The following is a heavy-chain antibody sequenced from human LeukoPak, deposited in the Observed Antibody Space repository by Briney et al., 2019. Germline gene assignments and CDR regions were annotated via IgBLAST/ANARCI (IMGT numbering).Heavy chain of an antibody. CDR3: ARELIGVITDFDY. J-gene: IGHJ4*02. Sequence: GGSLRLSCAASGFTFSSYWMNWARQAPGKGLEWVASINHNGNVNYYVDSVKGRFTISRDNAKNSLYLQMSNLRAEDTAVYYCARELIGVITDFDYWGQGTLVTVSS. CDR2: INHNGNVN. CDR1: GFTFSSYW. V-gene: IGHV3-7*03. D-gene: IGHD3-10*01.